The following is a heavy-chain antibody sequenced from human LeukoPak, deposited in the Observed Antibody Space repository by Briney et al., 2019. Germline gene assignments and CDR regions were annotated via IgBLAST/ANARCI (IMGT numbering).Heavy chain of an antibody. J-gene: IGHJ5*02. Sequence: PSKTLSLTCTVSGGSISTYSWNWIRQPAGKGLEWIGRIFASGTTKYNPSLKSRVTMSVETSKNQFSLKLSSVTAADTAVYYCARRLRRVGWFDPWGQGTLVTVSS. D-gene: IGHD5-18*01. CDR3: ARRLRRVGWFDP. CDR1: GGSISTYS. CDR2: IFASGTT. V-gene: IGHV4-4*07.